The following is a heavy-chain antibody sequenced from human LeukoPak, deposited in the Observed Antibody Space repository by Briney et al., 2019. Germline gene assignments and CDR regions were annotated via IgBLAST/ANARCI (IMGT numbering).Heavy chain of an antibody. J-gene: IGHJ5*02. CDR3: AKDKGRGMVRGGNWFDP. V-gene: IGHV3-43D*03. D-gene: IGHD3-10*01. CDR2: ISWDGGST. Sequence: GGSLRLSCAASGFTFDDYAMHWVRQAPGKGLECVSLISWDGGSTYYADSVKGRFTISRDNSKNSLYLQMNSLRAEDTALYYCAKDKGRGMVRGGNWFDPWGQGTLVTVSS. CDR1: GFTFDDYA.